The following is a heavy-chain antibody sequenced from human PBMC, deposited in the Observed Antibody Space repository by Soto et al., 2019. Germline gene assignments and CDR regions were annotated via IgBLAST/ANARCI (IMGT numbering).Heavy chain of an antibody. CDR3: AREGGIWNIYNFYYGLDV. CDR2: TGGTGGTR. D-gene: IGHD1-1*01. V-gene: IGHV3-23*01. Sequence: EVQLLESGGGLVQLGGSLRLSCAAFGFTFSNYAMTWVRQAPGKGLEWVSSTGGTGGTRYYAGSVQGRFTISRDNSRDTLYLEMNGLRAEDTAVYYCAREGGIWNIYNFYYGLDVWGQGTRVTVSS. J-gene: IGHJ6*02. CDR1: GFTFSNYA.